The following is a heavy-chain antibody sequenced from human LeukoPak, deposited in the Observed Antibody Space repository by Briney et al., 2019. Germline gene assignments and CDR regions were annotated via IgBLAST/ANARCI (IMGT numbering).Heavy chain of an antibody. CDR3: ARDQVAAAAAFDY. Sequence: ASVKVSCKASGGTFSSYAISWVRQAPGQGLEWMGWISAYNGNTNYAQRLQGRVTMTTDTSTSTAYMELRSLRSDDTAVYYCARDQVAAAAAFDYWGQGTLVTVSS. J-gene: IGHJ4*02. D-gene: IGHD6-13*01. CDR1: GGTFSSYA. V-gene: IGHV1-18*01. CDR2: ISAYNGNT.